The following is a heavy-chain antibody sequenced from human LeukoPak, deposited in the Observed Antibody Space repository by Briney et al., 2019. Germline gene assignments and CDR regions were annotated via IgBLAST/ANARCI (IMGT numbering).Heavy chain of an antibody. Sequence: SVKVSCKASGGTFSSYAISWVRQAPGQGLEWMGGIIPIFGTANYAQKFQGRVTITADESTSTAYMELGSLRSEDTAVYYCARDIKLFGTVTADEDYWGQGTLVTVSS. D-gene: IGHD4-11*01. V-gene: IGHV1-69*13. CDR3: ARDIKLFGTVTADEDY. J-gene: IGHJ4*02. CDR1: GGTFSSYA. CDR2: IIPIFGTA.